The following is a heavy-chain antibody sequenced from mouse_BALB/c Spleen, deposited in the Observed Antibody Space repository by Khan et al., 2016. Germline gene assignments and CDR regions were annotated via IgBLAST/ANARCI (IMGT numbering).Heavy chain of an antibody. Sequence: QIQLVQSGPELKKPGETVKISCTASGYTFTNYGMNWVKQAPGKGLKWMGWINTYTGEPTYADDFKGRFAFSLETSASTAYLQMNNHKEEDMATYFCARGDYGVAMDYGGQGTSVTVSS. V-gene: IGHV9-1*02. CDR2: INTYTGEP. D-gene: IGHD1-2*01. CDR1: GYTFTNYG. CDR3: ARGDYGVAMDY. J-gene: IGHJ4*01.